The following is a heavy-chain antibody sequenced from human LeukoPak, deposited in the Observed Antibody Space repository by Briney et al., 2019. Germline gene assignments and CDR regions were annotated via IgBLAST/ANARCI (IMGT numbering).Heavy chain of an antibody. J-gene: IGHJ4*02. CDR3: ARSVRSGGWWVDYFHY. V-gene: IGHV1-18*04. CDR2: ISAYNGNT. CDR1: GYTFTSYG. Sequence: ASVKVSCKASGYTFTSYGISWVRQAPGQGLEWMGWISAYNGNTNYAQKLQGRVTMTTDTSTSTAYMELRSLRSDDTAVYYCARSVRSGGWWVDYFHYWGQGTLVTVSS. D-gene: IGHD6-13*01.